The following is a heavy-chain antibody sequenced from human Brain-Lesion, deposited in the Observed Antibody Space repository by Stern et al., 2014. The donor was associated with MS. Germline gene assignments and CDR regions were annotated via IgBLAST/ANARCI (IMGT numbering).Heavy chain of an antibody. D-gene: IGHD1-26*01. Sequence: QVQLVQSGAEVKKPGASVKVSCKVSGYTLTELSMHWVRQAPRKGLEWMGGFDPEDGETIYAQKYQGRVTMTEDTSTDTAYMELSSLRSEDTAVYYCATLSPGAGGNYYRHFDYWGQGTLVTVSS. V-gene: IGHV1-24*01. CDR1: GYTLTELS. CDR2: FDPEDGET. CDR3: ATLSPGAGGNYYRHFDY. J-gene: IGHJ4*02.